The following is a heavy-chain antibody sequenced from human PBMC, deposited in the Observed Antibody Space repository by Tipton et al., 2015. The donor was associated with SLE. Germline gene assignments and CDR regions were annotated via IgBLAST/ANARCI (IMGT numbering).Heavy chain of an antibody. CDR2: ISSSGSTI. V-gene: IGHV3-48*03. Sequence: SLRLSCAASGFTFSSYEMNWVRQAPGKGLEWVSYISSSGSTIYYADSAKGRFTLSRDNAKNSLYLQMNSLRAEDTAVYYCARDGDGDAFDYWGQGTLVTVSS. CDR1: GFTFSSYE. CDR3: ARDGDGDAFDY. D-gene: IGHD7-27*01. J-gene: IGHJ4*02.